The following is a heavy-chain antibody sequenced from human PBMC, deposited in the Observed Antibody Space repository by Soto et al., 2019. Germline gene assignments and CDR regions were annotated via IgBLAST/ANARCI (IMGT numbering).Heavy chain of an antibody. V-gene: IGHV4-30-2*01. CDR3: TGVYDS. CDR1: GGSSSSGGYY. J-gene: IGHJ4*02. D-gene: IGHD3-22*01. Sequence: SETLSLTCAVSGGSSSSGGYYWGWIRQPPGKGLEWIGYIYYSGSTYYNSSLKSRVTISVDASKNQFSLRVEDTAVYYCAVSRLTGVYDSWGLGTLVTVSS. CDR2: IYYSGST.